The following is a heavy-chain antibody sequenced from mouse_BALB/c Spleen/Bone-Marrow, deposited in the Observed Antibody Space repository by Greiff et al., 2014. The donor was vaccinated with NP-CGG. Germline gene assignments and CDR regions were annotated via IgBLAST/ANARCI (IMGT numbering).Heavy chain of an antibody. CDR3: ARSQAYYGNYFDY. J-gene: IGHJ2*01. D-gene: IGHD2-10*01. CDR1: GFTFSSYG. Sequence: EVQLQQSGGGLVQPGGSLKLSCAASGFTFSSYGMSWVRQTPDKRLELVATINSNGGSTYYPDSVKGRFTISRDNAKNTLYLQMSSLKSEDTAMYYCARSQAYYGNYFDYWGQGTTLTVSS. V-gene: IGHV5-6-3*01. CDR2: INSNGGST.